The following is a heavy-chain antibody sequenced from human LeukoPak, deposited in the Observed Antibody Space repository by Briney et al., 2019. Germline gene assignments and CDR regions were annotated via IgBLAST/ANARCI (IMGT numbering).Heavy chain of an antibody. J-gene: IGHJ4*02. Sequence: AETLSLTCTVSGGSISSSSYYWGWIRQPRGKGLEWIGSIYYSGSTYYNPSLKSRVTISVDTSKNQFSLKLSSVTAADTAVYYCAGGYSYGFDYWGQGTLVTVSS. CDR1: GGSISSSSYY. CDR2: IYYSGST. V-gene: IGHV4-39*07. CDR3: AGGYSYGFDY. D-gene: IGHD5-18*01.